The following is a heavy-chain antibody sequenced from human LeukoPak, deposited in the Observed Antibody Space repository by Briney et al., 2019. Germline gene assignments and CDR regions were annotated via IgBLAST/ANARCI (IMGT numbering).Heavy chain of an antibody. V-gene: IGHV4-59*01. Sequence: KPSVTLSLTCTVSGGSINNYYWYWMRQPPGKGLELIAYSYYSGNANYNPSLEGRVTISVDTSMNQFSLKLTSVTAADTAVYYCAKGGPEASAGLSWFDPWGQGTLVTVSS. CDR3: AKGGPEASAGLSWFDP. CDR1: GGSINNYY. J-gene: IGHJ5*02. CDR2: SYYSGNA. D-gene: IGHD1-14*01.